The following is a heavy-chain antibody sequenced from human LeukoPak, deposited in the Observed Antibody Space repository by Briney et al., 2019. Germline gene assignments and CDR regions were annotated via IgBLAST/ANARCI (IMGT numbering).Heavy chain of an antibody. J-gene: IGHJ4*02. Sequence: GASVKVSCKASGGTFSSYAISWVRQAPGQGLEWMGGIIPIFGTANYAQKFQGRVTITTDESTSTAYMELSSLRSDDTAVYYCVRSVVVGTGSYFDYWGQGTLVTVSS. D-gene: IGHD1-14*01. CDR2: IIPIFGTA. V-gene: IGHV1-69*05. CDR1: GGTFSSYA. CDR3: VRSVVVGTGSYFDY.